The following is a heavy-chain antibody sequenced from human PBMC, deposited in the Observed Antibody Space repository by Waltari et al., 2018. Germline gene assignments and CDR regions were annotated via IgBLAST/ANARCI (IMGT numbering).Heavy chain of an antibody. D-gene: IGHD2-2*01. J-gene: IGHJ4*02. CDR1: GYTFSGYY. CDR2: SDPTTSDI. CDR3: ASPSFSSPTSAGY. V-gene: IGHV1-2*06. Sequence: QVQLVQSGAEVKKPGASVKVSCKAFGYTFSGYYMYWVRQAPGQGLEWRGRSDPTTSDIDYSQKLQGRFTMTADTSINTVYMELRRLRSDDTAVYFCASPSFSSPTSAGYWGQGTLVTVSS.